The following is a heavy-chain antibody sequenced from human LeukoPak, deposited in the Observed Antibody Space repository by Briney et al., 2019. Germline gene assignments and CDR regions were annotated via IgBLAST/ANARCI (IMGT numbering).Heavy chain of an antibody. D-gene: IGHD3-22*01. V-gene: IGHV3-7*01. CDR2: IKQDGSEK. CDR1: GFTLSSYW. CDR3: ARPVVVITNWFDP. J-gene: IGHJ5*02. Sequence: GRSLRLSCAASGFTLSSYWMSWVRQAPGKGLEWVANIKQDGSEKYYVDSVKGRFTISRDNAKNSLYLQMNSLRAEDTAVYYCARPVVVITNWFDPWGQGTLVTVSS.